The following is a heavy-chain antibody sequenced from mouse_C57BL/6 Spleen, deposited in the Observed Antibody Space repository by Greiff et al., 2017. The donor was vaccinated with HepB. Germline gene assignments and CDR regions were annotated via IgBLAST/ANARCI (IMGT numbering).Heavy chain of an antibody. V-gene: IGHV14-4*01. CDR2: IDPENGDT. Sequence: EVQLQESGAELVRPGASVKLSCTASGFNIKDDYMHWVKQRPEQGLEWIGWIDPENGDTEYASKFQGKATITADTSSNTAYLQLSSLTSEDTAVYYCTTVTPFAYWGQGTLVTVSA. CDR1: GFNIKDDY. CDR3: TTVTPFAY. D-gene: IGHD2-3*01. J-gene: IGHJ3*01.